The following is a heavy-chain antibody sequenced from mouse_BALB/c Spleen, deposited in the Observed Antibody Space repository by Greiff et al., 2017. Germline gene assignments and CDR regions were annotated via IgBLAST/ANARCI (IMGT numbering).Heavy chain of an antibody. CDR2: SRNKANDYTT. D-gene: IGHD2-10*02. CDR1: GFTFSDFY. V-gene: IGHV7-1*02. J-gene: IGHJ4*01. CDR3: ARDGGYGNYGAMDY. Sequence: EVQRVESGGGLVQPGGSLRLSCATSGFTFSDFYMEWVRQPPGKRLEWIAASRNKANDYTTEYSASVKGRFIVSRDTSQSILYLQMNALRAEDTAIYYCARDGGYGNYGAMDYWGQGTSVTVSS.